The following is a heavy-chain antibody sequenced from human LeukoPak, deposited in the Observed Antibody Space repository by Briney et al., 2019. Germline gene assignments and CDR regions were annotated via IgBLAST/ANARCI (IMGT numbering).Heavy chain of an antibody. CDR2: IIPIFGTA. V-gene: IGHV1-69*05. Sequence: SVKVSLKASGGTFSSYAISLVRPAPEQGLEWMGGIIPIFGTANYAQKFQGRVTITTDESTSTAYLELRSLRSEYTAVNYCARDCSIGLDYWGQGTLVTVSS. CDR1: GGTFSSYA. CDR3: ARDCSIGLDY. J-gene: IGHJ4*02. D-gene: IGHD2-15*01.